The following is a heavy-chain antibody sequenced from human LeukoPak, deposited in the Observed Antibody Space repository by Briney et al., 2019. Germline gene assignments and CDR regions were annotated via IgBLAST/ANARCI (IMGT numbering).Heavy chain of an antibody. D-gene: IGHD6-13*01. CDR1: GGSISSYY. Sequence: SETLSLTSTVSGGSISSYYWSWIRQRAGKGLEWIGRIYTSGSTNYNPSPKSRVTMSVDTSKNQFSVKLSSVTAADTAVYYRARAPGIAASRLDYWGQGTLVTVSS. CDR2: IYTSGST. J-gene: IGHJ4*02. V-gene: IGHV4-4*07. CDR3: ARAPGIAASRLDY.